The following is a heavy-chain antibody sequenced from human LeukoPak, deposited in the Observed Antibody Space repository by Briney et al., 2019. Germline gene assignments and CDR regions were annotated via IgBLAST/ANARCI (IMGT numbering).Heavy chain of an antibody. Sequence: PSETLSLTCTISGGSISGASIMGTTYYWGCVRQPPGKGLEWIGSIYYNGHTFFNPSLKSRVTMSLDTSRNQVSLKLSSVTAAATAVYYCVRCPKGTAVTANWFDPWGQGTLVTVSS. D-gene: IGHD6-19*01. CDR3: VRCPKGTAVTANWFDP. V-gene: IGHV4-39*07. CDR2: IYYNGHT. CDR1: GGSISGASIMGTTYY. J-gene: IGHJ5*02.